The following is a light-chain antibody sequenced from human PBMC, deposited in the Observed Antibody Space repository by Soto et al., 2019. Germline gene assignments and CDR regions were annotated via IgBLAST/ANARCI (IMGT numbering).Light chain of an antibody. Sequence: EIVLTQSPGTLSLSPGDTATLSCRASQSVRNSLGWFKKKLGQAPSLLIFVASDGAGGFPASFSGSGSGTDFFFSFSGLGPEVFAFYYCQQRFNGLWTCGQGTK. J-gene: IGKJ1*01. CDR1: QSVRNS. V-gene: IGKV3-11*01. CDR2: VAS. CDR3: QQRFNGLWT.